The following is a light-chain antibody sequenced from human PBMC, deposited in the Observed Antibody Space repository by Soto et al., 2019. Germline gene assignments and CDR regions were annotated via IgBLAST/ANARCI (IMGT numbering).Light chain of an antibody. V-gene: IGKV3-15*01. CDR3: QQYNSYSTWT. CDR2: GAS. CDR1: QTINNN. Sequence: VMTQAPATLSVSPGERVTLSCRASQTINNNVAWYQLKDGQVPRLLIYGASTRAADVPARFSGSGSGTEFTLTISSLQPDDCATYYCQQYNSYSTWTFGQGTKVDI. J-gene: IGKJ1*01.